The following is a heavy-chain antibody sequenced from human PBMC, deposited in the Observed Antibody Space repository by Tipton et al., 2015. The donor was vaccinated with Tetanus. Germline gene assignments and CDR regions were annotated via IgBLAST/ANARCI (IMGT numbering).Heavy chain of an antibody. Sequence: LRLSCTVSGGSISTYYWSWIRQPAGKGLEWIGRIYTSGSTNYNPSLKRRVTMSVDTSNTQFSLKLSSVTAADTAVYYCARGVWRYYDSSGYQDHDAFDIWGQGTMVTVSS. J-gene: IGHJ3*02. CDR3: ARGVWRYYDSSGYQDHDAFDI. V-gene: IGHV4-4*07. D-gene: IGHD3-22*01. CDR2: IYTSGST. CDR1: GGSISTYY.